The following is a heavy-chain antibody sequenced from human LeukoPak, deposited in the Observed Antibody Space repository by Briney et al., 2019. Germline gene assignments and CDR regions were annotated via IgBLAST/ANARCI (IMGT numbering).Heavy chain of an antibody. CDR3: AXRGXHXSSXHYYFDS. J-gene: IGHJ4*02. CDR1: GYTFTSYG. CDR2: ISAYNGNT. Sequence: ASVKVSCKASGYTFTSYGISWVRQAPGQGLEWMGWISAYNGNTNYAQKLQGRVTMTTDTSTSTAYMELRSPRSDDTAVYYCAXRGXHXSSXHYYFDSWGQGTLVTVSS. D-gene: IGHD3-22*01. V-gene: IGHV1-18*01.